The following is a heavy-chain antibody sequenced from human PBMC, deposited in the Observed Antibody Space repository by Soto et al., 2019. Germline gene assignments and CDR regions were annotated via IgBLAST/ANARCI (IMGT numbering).Heavy chain of an antibody. CDR1: GFAFSTYA. D-gene: IGHD6-13*01. CDR3: AKVTKRAAAGRYEYYKYGMDV. J-gene: IGHJ6*02. Sequence: EVQLLESGGALEHPGGSLRLSCAAAGFAFSTYAMTWVRQAPGKGLEWVSVISGSGGSSYYAASVKGRFTTSRDNSKNTLFLQMNGLRAEDTAVYYCAKVTKRAAAGRYEYYKYGMDVWGQGTTVTVSS. CDR2: ISGSGGSS. V-gene: IGHV3-23*01.